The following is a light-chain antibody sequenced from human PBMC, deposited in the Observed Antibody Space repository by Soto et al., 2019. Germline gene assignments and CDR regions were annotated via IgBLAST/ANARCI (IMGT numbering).Light chain of an antibody. CDR2: DVS. CDR3: SSYTGSSTYVV. V-gene: IGLV2-14*01. CDR1: SSDVGGYNY. Sequence: QSALTQPASVSGSPGQSITISCTGTSSDVGGYNYVSWYQQHPGKAPKLMIYDVSNRPSGVSSRFSGSKSGNTAALTISGLQAEDAADYYCSSYTGSSTYVVFGGGTKRTVL. J-gene: IGLJ2*01.